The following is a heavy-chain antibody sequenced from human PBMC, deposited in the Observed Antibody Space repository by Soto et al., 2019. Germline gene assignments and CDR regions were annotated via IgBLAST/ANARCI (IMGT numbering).Heavy chain of an antibody. CDR2: ISSNDEK. Sequence: SGPTLVNPTETLTLTCTVSGFSLSTPRMGVSWIRQPPGKALEWLAHISSNDEKSYSTSLKSRLTISRDTSKSQVVLTMTNMDPADAATYFCARMQFDNSGYFLTGNRFDPWGQGTLVTVSS. CDR1: GFSLSTPRMG. CDR3: ARMQFDNSGYFLTGNRFDP. D-gene: IGHD3-22*01. V-gene: IGHV2-26*01. J-gene: IGHJ5*02.